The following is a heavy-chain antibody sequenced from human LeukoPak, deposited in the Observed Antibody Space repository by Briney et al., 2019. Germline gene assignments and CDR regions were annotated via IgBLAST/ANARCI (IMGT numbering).Heavy chain of an antibody. D-gene: IGHD2-2*01. Sequence: NPSETLSLTCTVSGGSISSGGHYWNWIRQHPGKGLEWIGYIYYSGSTYYNPSLESRVTISVDTSKNQFSLKLSSVTAADTAVHYCASMGRYCSSTSCYYFDSWGQGTLVTVSS. V-gene: IGHV4-31*03. CDR3: ASMGRYCSSTSCYYFDS. CDR2: IYYSGST. CDR1: GGSISSGGHY. J-gene: IGHJ4*02.